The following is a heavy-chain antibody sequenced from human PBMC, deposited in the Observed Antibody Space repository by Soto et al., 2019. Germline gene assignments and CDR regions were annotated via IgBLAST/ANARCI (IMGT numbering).Heavy chain of an antibody. D-gene: IGHD3-10*01. CDR1: GGTFSSYT. CDR2: IIPILGIA. V-gene: IGHV1-69*02. J-gene: IGHJ6*02. CDR3: ARVQNTALWFGEPNGMDV. Sequence: QVQLVQSGAEVKKPGSSVKVSCKASGGTFSSYTISWVRQAPGQGLEWMGRIIPILGIAHYAQKVQGRVTINADKSTGTAYMEQSSLRYEDTDMYCCARVQNTALWFGEPNGMDVWGQGTTVTVSS.